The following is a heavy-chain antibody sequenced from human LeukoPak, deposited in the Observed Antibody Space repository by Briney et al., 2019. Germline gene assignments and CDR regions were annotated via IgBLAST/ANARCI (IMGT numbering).Heavy chain of an antibody. CDR1: GYTFTSHS. J-gene: IGHJ6*02. Sequence: ASVKVSCKASGYTFTSHSVHWVRQAPGQGLERMGVISPGDGRITYSQKFQGGVTLTSDPSTSTVFMDLRGLRSEDTAVFYRARQQEVTADSFYYAMDVWGQGTTVTVSS. D-gene: IGHD2-15*01. V-gene: IGHV1-46*01. CDR3: ARQQEVTADSFYYAMDV. CDR2: ISPGDGRI.